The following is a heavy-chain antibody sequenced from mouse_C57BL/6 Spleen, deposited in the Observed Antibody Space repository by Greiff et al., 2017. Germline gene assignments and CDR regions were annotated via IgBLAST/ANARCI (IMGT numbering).Heavy chain of an antibody. Sequence: QVQLQQPGAELVKPGASVKLSCKASGYTFTSYWMHWVKQRPGQGLEWIGMIHPNSGSTNYNEKFKSKATLTVDKSSSTAYMQLRSLTSEDSAVYYCAREDYYGSSPYYFDYWGQGTTLTVSS. J-gene: IGHJ2*01. D-gene: IGHD1-1*01. CDR3: AREDYYGSSPYYFDY. V-gene: IGHV1-64*01. CDR2: IHPNSGST. CDR1: GYTFTSYW.